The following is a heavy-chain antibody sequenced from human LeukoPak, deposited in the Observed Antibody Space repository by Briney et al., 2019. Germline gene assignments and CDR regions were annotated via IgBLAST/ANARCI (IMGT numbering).Heavy chain of an antibody. CDR2: INEDGSAQ. J-gene: IGHJ6*02. Sequence: PGGSLRLSCVGSEFTFSSFWMSWVRQAPGKGLEWVANINEDGSAQYYVDSVKGRFTISRDNSKNTLYLQMNSLRAEDTAVYYCARDEVGYYYDSSGVHGGYYYYGMDVWGQGTTVTVSS. CDR1: EFTFSSFW. V-gene: IGHV3-7*01. CDR3: ARDEVGYYYDSSGVHGGYYYYGMDV. D-gene: IGHD3-22*01.